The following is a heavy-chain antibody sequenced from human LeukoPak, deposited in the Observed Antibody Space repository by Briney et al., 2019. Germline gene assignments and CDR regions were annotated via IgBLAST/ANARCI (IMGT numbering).Heavy chain of an antibody. CDR1: GFTFSSYG. Sequence: PGGSLRLSCAASGFTFSSYGMHWVRQAPGKGLEWVAVISYDGSNKYYADSVKGRFTISRDNSKNTLYLQMNSLRAEDTAVYYCANGVGVATTGTIDYWGQGTLVTVSS. V-gene: IGHV3-30*18. J-gene: IGHJ4*02. CDR2: ISYDGSNK. CDR3: ANGVGVATTGTIDY. D-gene: IGHD5-24*01.